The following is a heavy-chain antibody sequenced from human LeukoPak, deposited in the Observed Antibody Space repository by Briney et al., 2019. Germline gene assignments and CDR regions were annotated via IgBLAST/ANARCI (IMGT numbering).Heavy chain of an antibody. Sequence: SETLSLTCTVSGGSISSSSYYWGWLRQPPGKGLEWIGSIYYSGSTYYNPSLKSRVTISVDTSKNQFSLKLSSVTAADTAVYYCARTYYDSSGYYYEDAFDIWGQGTMVTVSS. CDR2: IYYSGST. D-gene: IGHD3-22*01. J-gene: IGHJ3*02. CDR1: GGSISSSSYY. CDR3: ARTYYDSSGYYYEDAFDI. V-gene: IGHV4-39*07.